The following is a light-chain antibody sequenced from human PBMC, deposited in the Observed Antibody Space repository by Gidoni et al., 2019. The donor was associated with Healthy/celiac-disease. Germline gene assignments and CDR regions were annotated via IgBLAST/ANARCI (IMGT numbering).Light chain of an antibody. CDR1: QSISSW. CDR3: QQYNSYPPT. V-gene: IGKV1-5*01. J-gene: IGKJ4*02. Sequence: DMQTQQSPSPLSASVGDRVTITCRASQSISSWLAWYQQKPGKAPKLLIYDASSLESGVPSRFSGSGSGTEFTLTISSLQPDDFATYYCQQYNSYPPTFGGGTKVEIK. CDR2: DAS.